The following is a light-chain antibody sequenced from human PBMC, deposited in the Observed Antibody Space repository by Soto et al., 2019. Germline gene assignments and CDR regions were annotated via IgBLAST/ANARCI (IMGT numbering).Light chain of an antibody. J-gene: IGKJ5*01. Sequence: DIQMTQSPSSLSASVGDRVTITCRASQSISTYLNGYQQKHGKAPKLLIYAASSLQSGVASRFIGSGYATDFSLTISSLQPDDFATYYCQQSYSTPITFGQGTRLEIK. CDR3: QQSYSTPIT. CDR2: AAS. V-gene: IGKV1-39*01. CDR1: QSISTY.